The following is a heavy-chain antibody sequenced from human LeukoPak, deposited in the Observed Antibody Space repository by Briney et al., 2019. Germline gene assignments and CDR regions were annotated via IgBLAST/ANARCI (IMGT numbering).Heavy chain of an antibody. CDR3: ARMIGLGEVSPYFDY. CDR1: GYTFTNYW. J-gene: IGHJ4*02. Sequence: GESLKISCKTSGYTFTNYWIGWVRQMPGKGLEWMGIIYPRDSDIRYSPPFQGQVTISADKSISTAYLQWNSLKASDTAMYYCARMIGLGEVSPYFDYWGQGSLVTVSS. CDR2: IYPRDSDI. V-gene: IGHV5-51*01. D-gene: IGHD3-16*02.